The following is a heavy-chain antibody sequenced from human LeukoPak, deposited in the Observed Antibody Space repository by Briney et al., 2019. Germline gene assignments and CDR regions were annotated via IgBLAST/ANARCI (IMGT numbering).Heavy chain of an antibody. CDR3: ARDFKSGYVDS. Sequence: GGSLRLSCAASAFTLSNYGMHWVCQAPGKGLEWVAVIYDDGSKEYFADSVKGRFTISRDNSKNTVLLQMNSLRAEDTAVFYCARDFKSGYVDSWGQGTLVTVSS. CDR2: IYDDGSKE. CDR1: AFTLSNYG. J-gene: IGHJ4*02. D-gene: IGHD3-3*01. V-gene: IGHV3-33*01.